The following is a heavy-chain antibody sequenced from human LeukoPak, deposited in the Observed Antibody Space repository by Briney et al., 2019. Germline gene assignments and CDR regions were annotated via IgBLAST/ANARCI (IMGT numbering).Heavy chain of an antibody. CDR3: AKMEGQRLYDYCMDV. J-gene: IGHJ6*03. D-gene: IGHD3-3*01. V-gene: IGHV3-23*01. CDR2: MSGSGYYT. CDR1: GFTFDDYG. Sequence: GGSLRLSCAASGFTFDDYGMSWVRQAPGKGLEWVSAMSGSGYYTYYVESVKGRFTISRDNSKNTLYLHMNSLRADDTAVYYCAKMEGQRLYDYCMDVWGRGTTVTVSS.